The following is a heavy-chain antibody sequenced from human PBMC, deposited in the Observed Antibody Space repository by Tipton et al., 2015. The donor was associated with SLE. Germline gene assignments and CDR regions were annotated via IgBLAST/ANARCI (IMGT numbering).Heavy chain of an antibody. CDR1: GDSISNYF. D-gene: IGHD3-16*01. CDR3: ARSDGGY. Sequence: TLSLTCTVSGDSISNYFWTWIRQPPGKGLEWIGYIYTSGSTNSNPSLKSRVAISIDTSRNQFSLKLTSVTAADTAVYYCARSDGGYWGQGTLVTVSS. J-gene: IGHJ4*02. CDR2: IYTSGST. V-gene: IGHV4-59*13.